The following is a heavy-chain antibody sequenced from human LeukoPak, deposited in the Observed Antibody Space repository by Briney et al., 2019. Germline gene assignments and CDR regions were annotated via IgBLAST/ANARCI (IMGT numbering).Heavy chain of an antibody. D-gene: IGHD6-19*01. J-gene: IGHJ4*02. CDR2: ISGSGGGT. CDR3: AKQPSALAGTYDY. Sequence: GGSLRLSCTASGFTFSSSAMSWVRQPPGKGLEWVSAISGSGGGTYYADSVKGRFAISRDNSKNTLYPQMNSLRAEDTAVYYCAKQPSALAGTYDYWGQGTLVTVSS. V-gene: IGHV3-23*01. CDR1: GFTFSSSA.